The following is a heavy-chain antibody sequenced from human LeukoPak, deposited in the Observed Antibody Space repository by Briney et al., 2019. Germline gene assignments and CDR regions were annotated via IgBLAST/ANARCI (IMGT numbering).Heavy chain of an antibody. CDR3: AKEPREYCSSSSCPNWLDP. Sequence: RRSPSPSCAASLVALRSYATSAVRRAPREGVGCVSAGSASGGSTSYADSVKGRFTISRDNSKITLHLKMNNLRAEDTAVYHCAKEPREYCSSSSCPNWLDPWGQGTLVTVSS. CDR1: LVALRSYA. D-gene: IGHD2-2*01. V-gene: IGHV3-23*01. CDR2: GSASGGST. J-gene: IGHJ5*02.